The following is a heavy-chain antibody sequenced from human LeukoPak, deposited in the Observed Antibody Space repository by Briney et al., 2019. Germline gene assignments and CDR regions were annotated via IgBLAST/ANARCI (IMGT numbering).Heavy chain of an antibody. CDR2: SDPEDGER. J-gene: IGHJ4*02. CDR1: GKTLSDLS. Sequence: GASVKVSCKGSGKTLSDLSIHWLRQPPGKGLEWLGGSDPEDGERIYAQMFQGRVTMTEDTSIDTAYMELSSLRSEDTAVYYCVTGFTSMAVDYFDYWGQGTLVTVSP. V-gene: IGHV1-24*01. CDR3: VTGFTSMAVDYFDY. D-gene: IGHD5-18*01.